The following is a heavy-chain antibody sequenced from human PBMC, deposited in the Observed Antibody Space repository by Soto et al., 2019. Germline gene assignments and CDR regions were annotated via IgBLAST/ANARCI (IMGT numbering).Heavy chain of an antibody. Sequence: EVQLLESGGGLVQPGGSLRLSCIASGFTFSSYAMSWVRQAPGKGLEWVSVISGSGGSTYYADSVKGRFTISRDNSKNTLYLQMNSLRAEDMAVYYCASRTSGWYFDYWGQGTLVTVSS. CDR2: ISGSGGST. J-gene: IGHJ4*02. V-gene: IGHV3-23*01. D-gene: IGHD6-19*01. CDR3: ASRTSGWYFDY. CDR1: GFTFSSYA.